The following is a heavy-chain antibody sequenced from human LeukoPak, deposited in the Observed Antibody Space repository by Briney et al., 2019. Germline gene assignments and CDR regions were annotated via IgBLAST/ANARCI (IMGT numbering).Heavy chain of an antibody. V-gene: IGHV1-2*02. Sequence: ASVKVSCKASGYNFTDYYVHWVRQAPGQGLEWMGYITPNSEGTEFAHKFQGRVTMTEDTSTDTAYMELSSLRSEDTAVYYCATAVVVTATTPDDAFDIWGQGTMVTVSS. CDR1: GYNFTDYY. D-gene: IGHD2-21*02. J-gene: IGHJ3*02. CDR2: ITPNSEGT. CDR3: ATAVVVTATTPDDAFDI.